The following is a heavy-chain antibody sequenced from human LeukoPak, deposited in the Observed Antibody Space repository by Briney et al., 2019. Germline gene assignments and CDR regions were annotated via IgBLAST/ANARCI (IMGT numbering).Heavy chain of an antibody. CDR1: GYTFTSYY. J-gene: IGHJ6*02. V-gene: IGHV1-46*01. CDR2: INPSGGST. Sequence: ASVMVSCKASGYTFTSYYMHWVRQAPGQGLEWMGIINPSGGSTSYAQKFQGRVTMTRDTSTSTVYMELSSLRSEDTAVYYCARAFRKDNYYYYGMDVWGQGTTVTVSS. D-gene: IGHD2/OR15-2a*01. CDR3: ARAFRKDNYYYYGMDV.